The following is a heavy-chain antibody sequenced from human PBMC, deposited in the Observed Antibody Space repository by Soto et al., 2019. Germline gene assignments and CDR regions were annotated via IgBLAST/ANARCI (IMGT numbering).Heavy chain of an antibody. CDR2: IRSKSNSYAT. Sequence: GGSLRLSCAASGFTFSGSAMHWVRQASGKGLEWVGRIRSKSNSYATAYAASGKGRFTISRDDSKDTAYLQMNSLKTEDTAVYYCTRPPPNYYHTIASPNWFDPWGQGTLVTVSS. D-gene: IGHD3-22*01. V-gene: IGHV3-73*01. J-gene: IGHJ5*02. CDR3: TRPPPNYYHTIASPNWFDP. CDR1: GFTFSGSA.